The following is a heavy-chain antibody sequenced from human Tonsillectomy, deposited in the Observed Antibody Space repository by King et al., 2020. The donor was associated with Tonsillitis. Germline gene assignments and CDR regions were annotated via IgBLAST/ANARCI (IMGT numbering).Heavy chain of an antibody. V-gene: IGHV1-2*02. CDR3: VRVMSVRRLDQYGMDV. D-gene: IGHD1/OR15-1a*01. CDR1: GYTFSGYY. J-gene: IGHJ6*02. Sequence: VQLVESGAEVKKTGASVKVSCKASGYTFSGYYMYWVRQAPGQGLEWMGWINPNSGGTNYAQKFEGRVTMTRDTSISTAYMELTRLKYDDTAVYYWVRVMSVRRLDQYGMDVWGQGTTVTVSS. CDR2: INPNSGGT.